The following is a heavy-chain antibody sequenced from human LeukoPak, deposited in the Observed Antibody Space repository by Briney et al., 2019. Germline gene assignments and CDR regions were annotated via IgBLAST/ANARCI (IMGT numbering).Heavy chain of an antibody. CDR3: ARDGYCSGGICSGLDL. V-gene: IGHV3-74*03. D-gene: IGHD2-15*01. CDR1: GFTFSTYT. CDR2: INTDASSI. Sequence: PGGSLRLSCAASGFTFSTYTMNWVRQAPGKGLVWVSRINTDASSITYADSVKGRFTISRDNAKSTLYLQMNSLRDEDTAVYYCARDGYCSGGICSGLDLWGQGTLVTASS. J-gene: IGHJ5*02.